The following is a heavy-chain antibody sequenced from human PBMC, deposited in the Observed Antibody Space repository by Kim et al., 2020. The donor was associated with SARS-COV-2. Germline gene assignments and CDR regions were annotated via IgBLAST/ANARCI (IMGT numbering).Heavy chain of an antibody. Sequence: ASVKVSCKASGYTFTEYYIHWVRQAPGQGLEWMGWINPNSDAANFAQKFMGRVTMTSDTSISTAYMELSRLRSDDTAVYYCARVNAILGSMDVWGQGTTVSVSS. D-gene: IGHD3-16*01. V-gene: IGHV1-2*02. CDR2: INPNSDAA. CDR1: GYTFTEYY. J-gene: IGHJ6*02. CDR3: ARVNAILGSMDV.